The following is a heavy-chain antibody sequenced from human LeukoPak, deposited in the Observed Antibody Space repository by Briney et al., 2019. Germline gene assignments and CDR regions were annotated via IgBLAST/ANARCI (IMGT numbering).Heavy chain of an antibody. D-gene: IGHD3-22*01. CDR3: ARDWYYYDSSGYLRTDAFDI. CDR1: GFTVSSNY. J-gene: IGHJ3*02. CDR2: IYSGGST. V-gene: IGHV3-53*01. Sequence: GGSLRLSCAASGFTVSSNYMSWVRQAPGKGLEWVSVIYSGGSTYYADSVKGRFTISRDNSKNTLYLQMNSLRAEDTAVYCCARDWYYYDSSGYLRTDAFDIWGQGTMVTVSS.